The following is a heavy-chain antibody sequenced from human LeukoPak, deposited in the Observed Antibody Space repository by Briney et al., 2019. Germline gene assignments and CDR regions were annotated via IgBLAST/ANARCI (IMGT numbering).Heavy chain of an antibody. CDR3: ARWPGSPDY. Sequence: SETPSLTCAVYGGSFSGYYWSWIRQPPGKGLEWIGEINHSGSTNYNPSLKSRVTISVDTSKNQFSLKLSSVTAADTAVYYCARWPGSPDYWGQGTLVTVSS. J-gene: IGHJ4*02. CDR1: GGSFSGYY. V-gene: IGHV4-34*01. CDR2: INHSGST. D-gene: IGHD3-10*01.